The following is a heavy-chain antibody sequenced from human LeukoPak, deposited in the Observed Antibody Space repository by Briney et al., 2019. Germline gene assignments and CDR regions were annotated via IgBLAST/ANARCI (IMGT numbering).Heavy chain of an antibody. CDR1: GGTFSSYA. Sequence: SGKVSCKASGGTFSSYAISWVRQAPGQGVEWMGRIIPIFGTANYAQKFQGRVTITTDESTSTANMELSSLRSEDTAVYYCARGATTVTMEFDYWGQGTLVTVSS. V-gene: IGHV1-69*05. CDR3: ARGATTVTMEFDY. D-gene: IGHD4-17*01. J-gene: IGHJ4*02. CDR2: IIPIFGTA.